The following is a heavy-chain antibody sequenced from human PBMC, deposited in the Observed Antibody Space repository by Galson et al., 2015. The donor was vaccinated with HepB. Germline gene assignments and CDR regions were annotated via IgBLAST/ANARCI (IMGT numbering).Heavy chain of an antibody. D-gene: IGHD3-9*01. Sequence: SVKVSCKVSGYTLTDLSMHWVRQAPGKGLEWMGGFEPEDGETIYAQKFQGRVTMTEDTSTDTAYMELSSLRSEDTAVYYCATVLSHYDILTGYYPWGQGTLVTVSS. J-gene: IGHJ5*02. CDR3: ATVLSHYDILTGYYP. CDR1: GYTLTDLS. V-gene: IGHV1-24*01. CDR2: FEPEDGET.